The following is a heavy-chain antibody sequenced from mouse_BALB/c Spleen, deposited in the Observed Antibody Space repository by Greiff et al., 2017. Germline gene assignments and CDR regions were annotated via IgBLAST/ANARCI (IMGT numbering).Heavy chain of an antibody. V-gene: IGHV5-17*02. CDR2: ISSGSSTI. CDR1: GFTFSSFG. Sequence: EVMLVESGGGLVQPGGSRKLSCAASGFTFSSFGMHWVRQAPEKGLEWVAYISSGSSTIYYADTVKGRFTISRDNPKNTLFLQMTSLRSEDTAMYYCARGGITTALFDYWGQGTTLTVSS. CDR3: ARGGITTALFDY. J-gene: IGHJ2*01. D-gene: IGHD1-2*01.